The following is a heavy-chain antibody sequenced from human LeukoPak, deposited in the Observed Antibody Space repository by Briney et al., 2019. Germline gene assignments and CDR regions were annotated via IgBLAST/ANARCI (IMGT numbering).Heavy chain of an antibody. V-gene: IGHV4-59*01. CDR3: ARYCNGVNCFSFDY. CDR1: GGSISGYY. Sequence: SETLSLTCTVSGGSISGYYWSWIRQPPGKGLEWIGYVYYSGSTNYNLSLKSRVTMSVDTSKNQFSLKLKSVTAADTAVYYCARYCNGVNCFSFDYWGQGALVTVSS. D-gene: IGHD2-15*01. J-gene: IGHJ4*02. CDR2: VYYSGST.